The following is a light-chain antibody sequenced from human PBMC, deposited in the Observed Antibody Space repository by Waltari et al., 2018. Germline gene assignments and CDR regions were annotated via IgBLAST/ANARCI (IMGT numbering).Light chain of an antibody. CDR1: NIASKR. J-gene: IGLJ1*01. CDR2: DEG. CDR3: QVWDASTDHSYV. V-gene: IGLV3-21*02. Sequence: SYVLTQAPSVSVAPGQTARVTCGGDNIASKRVHWYQKKAGQAPVLVVYDEGDRPSGIPERFAGSNSGNMATLIITRVEAGDEADYFCQVWDASTDHSYVFGAGTKVTVL.